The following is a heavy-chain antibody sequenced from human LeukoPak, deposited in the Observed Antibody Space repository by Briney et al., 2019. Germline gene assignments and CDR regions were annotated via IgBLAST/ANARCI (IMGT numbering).Heavy chain of an antibody. D-gene: IGHD6-19*01. V-gene: IGHV1-18*01. Sequence: ASVKVSCKASGYTFTSYGISWVRQAPGQGLEWMGWISAYNGNTNYAQKLQGRVTMTTDTSTSTAYTELRSLRSDDTAVYYCARDRGKYSSGWFGHRFDPWGQGTLVTVSS. J-gene: IGHJ5*02. CDR2: ISAYNGNT. CDR1: GYTFTSYG. CDR3: ARDRGKYSSGWFGHRFDP.